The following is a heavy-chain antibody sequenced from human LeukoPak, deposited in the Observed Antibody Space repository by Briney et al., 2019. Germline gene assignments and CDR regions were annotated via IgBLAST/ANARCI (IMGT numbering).Heavy chain of an antibody. Sequence: GASVKVSCKASGYTFTSYDINWVRQATGQGLEWMGWMNPNSGSTGYAQKFQGRVTITRNTSISTAYMELSSLRSEDTAVYYCARVGRASSYYYYYYYYMDVWGKGTTVTVSS. V-gene: IGHV1-8*03. CDR2: MNPNSGST. J-gene: IGHJ6*03. CDR3: ARVGRASSYYYYYYYYMDV. D-gene: IGHD2-15*01. CDR1: GYTFTSYD.